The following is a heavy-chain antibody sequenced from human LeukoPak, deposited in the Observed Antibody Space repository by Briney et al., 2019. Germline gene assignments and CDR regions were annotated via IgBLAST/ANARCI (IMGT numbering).Heavy chain of an antibody. V-gene: IGHV1-8*01. Sequence: ASVKVSCKASGYTFTSYDINWVRQATGQGLEWMGWMNPNSGNTGYAQEFQGRVTMTRNTSISTAYMELSSLRSEDTAVYYCARTLYYDFDYWGQGTLVTVSS. D-gene: IGHD3-3*01. CDR1: GYTFTSYD. CDR2: MNPNSGNT. CDR3: ARTLYYDFDY. J-gene: IGHJ4*02.